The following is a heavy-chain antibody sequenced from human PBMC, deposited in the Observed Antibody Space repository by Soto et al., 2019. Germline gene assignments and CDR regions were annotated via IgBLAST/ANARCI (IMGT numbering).Heavy chain of an antibody. Sequence: SETLSLTCTVSGGSISSYYWSWIRQPPGKGLEWIGYIYYSGSTNYNPSLKSRVTISVDTSKNQFSLKLSSVTAADTAVYYCARVRFYGRDYYYYYMDVWGKGTTVTVSS. CDR2: IYYSGST. J-gene: IGHJ6*03. V-gene: IGHV4-59*01. D-gene: IGHD4-17*01. CDR3: ARVRFYGRDYYYYYMDV. CDR1: GGSISSYY.